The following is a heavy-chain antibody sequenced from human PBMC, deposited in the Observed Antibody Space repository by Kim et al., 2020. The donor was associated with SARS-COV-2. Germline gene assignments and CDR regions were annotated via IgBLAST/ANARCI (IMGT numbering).Heavy chain of an antibody. Sequence: LKSRVTISVDTSKNQFSLKLSSVTAADTAVYYCARSPYDYVWGSYRSFDYWGQGTLVTVSS. D-gene: IGHD3-16*02. CDR3: ARSPYDYVWGSYRSFDY. V-gene: IGHV4-34*01. J-gene: IGHJ4*02.